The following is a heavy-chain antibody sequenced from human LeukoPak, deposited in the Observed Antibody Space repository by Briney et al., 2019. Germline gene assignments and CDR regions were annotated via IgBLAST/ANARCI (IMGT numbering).Heavy chain of an antibody. V-gene: IGHV4-31*03. J-gene: IGHJ4*02. Sequence: PSQTLSLTCTVSGGSISSGGYYWSWIRQHPGKGLEWIGYIYYSGSTYYNPSLKSRVTISVDTSKNQFSLKLSSVTAAETAVYYCARVAPRVAEFDDWGQGTLVTVSS. CDR1: GGSISSGGYY. CDR2: IYYSGST. CDR3: ARVAPRVAEFDD. D-gene: IGHD6-19*01.